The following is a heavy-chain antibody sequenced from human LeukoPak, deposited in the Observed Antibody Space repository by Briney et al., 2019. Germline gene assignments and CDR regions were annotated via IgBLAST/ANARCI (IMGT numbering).Heavy chain of an antibody. CDR2: IKDDGTEK. CDR3: ARRPFGADY. D-gene: IGHD3-10*01. J-gene: IGHJ4*02. V-gene: IGHV3-7*01. Sequence: PGGSLRLSCAASGFTFSNYWMGWVRQPPGKGLQWVANIKDDGTEKYYVDSVKGRFTISRDNAENSVYLQMNSLRVEDTAVYYCARRPFGADYWGQGTVVTVSS. CDR1: GFTFSNYW.